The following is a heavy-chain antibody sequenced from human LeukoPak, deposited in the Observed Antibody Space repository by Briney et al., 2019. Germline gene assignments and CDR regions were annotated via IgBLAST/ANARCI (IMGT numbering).Heavy chain of an antibody. CDR1: GFTFSNAW. CDR3: AKAYSSGWYYFDY. Sequence: GGSLRLSCAASGFTFSNAWMSWVRQAPGKGLEWVGRIKSKTDGGTTDYAAPVKGRFTISRDDSKNTLYLQMNSLRAEDTAVYYCAKAYSSGWYYFDYWGQGTLVTVSS. V-gene: IGHV3-15*01. J-gene: IGHJ4*02. CDR2: IKSKTDGGTT. D-gene: IGHD6-19*01.